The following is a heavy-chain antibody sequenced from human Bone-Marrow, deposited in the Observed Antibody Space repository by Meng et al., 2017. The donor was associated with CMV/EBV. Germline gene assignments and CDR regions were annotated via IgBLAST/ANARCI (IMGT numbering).Heavy chain of an antibody. D-gene: IGHD4/OR15-4a*01. J-gene: IGHJ6*02. Sequence: ASVKVSCKASGYTFTGYYMHWVRQAPGQGLEWMGWINPNSGGTNYAQKFQGRVTMTRDTSISTAYMELSRLRSDDTAVYYCARVDPYGGNPYYYGMDVWGQGTTVTVSS. V-gene: IGHV1-2*02. CDR1: GYTFTGYY. CDR2: INPNSGGT. CDR3: ARVDPYGGNPYYYGMDV.